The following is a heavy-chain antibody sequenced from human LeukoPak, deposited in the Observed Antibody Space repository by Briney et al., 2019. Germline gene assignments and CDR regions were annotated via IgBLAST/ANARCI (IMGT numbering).Heavy chain of an antibody. J-gene: IGHJ1*01. D-gene: IGHD4-17*01. V-gene: IGHV3-23*01. CDR1: GFTFSSFA. CDR3: ADQDYGDYMDYFHH. Sequence: GGSLRLSCAASGFTFSSFAMGWVRQTSGKGLEWVSAISGSGDSTYYADSVKGRFTISRDTSKNTLYLQMTSLRAEDTAVYYCADQDYGDYMDYFHHWGQGTLVTVSS. CDR2: ISGSGDST.